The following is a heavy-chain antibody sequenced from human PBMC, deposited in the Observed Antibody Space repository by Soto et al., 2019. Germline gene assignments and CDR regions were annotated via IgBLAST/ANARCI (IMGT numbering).Heavy chain of an antibody. J-gene: IGHJ6*02. CDR1: GYSFTSYW. V-gene: IGHV5-51*01. D-gene: IGHD2-15*01. CDR3: ARHSDFSGGSGYSYYYYGMDV. CDR2: IYPGDSDT. Sequence: PGESLKISCKGPGYSFTSYWIGWVRQMPGKGLEWMGIIYPGDSDTRYSPSFQGQVTISADKSISTAYLQWSSLKAPDTAMYYCARHSDFSGGSGYSYYYYGMDVWGQGTTVTVSS.